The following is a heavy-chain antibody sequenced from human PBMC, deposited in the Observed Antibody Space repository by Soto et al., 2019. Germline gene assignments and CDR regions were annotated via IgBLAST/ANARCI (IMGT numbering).Heavy chain of an antibody. CDR2: IIPNFDTP. CDR1: GDSFNTFA. D-gene: IGHD3-22*01. CDR3: ARPYYDSSGYYLWYFDY. V-gene: IGHV1-69*06. Sequence: QVQLVQSGAEVKKPGSSVKLSCKASGDSFNTFAVTWVRQAPGQGLEWMGGIIPNFDTPSYAQKFQGRVTLISDKTTSTPYMELSSLRSEDTAVYYCARPYYDSSGYYLWYFDYWGQGTLVTGSS. J-gene: IGHJ4*02.